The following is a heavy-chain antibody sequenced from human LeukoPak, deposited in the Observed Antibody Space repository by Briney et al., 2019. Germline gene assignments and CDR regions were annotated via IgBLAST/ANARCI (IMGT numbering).Heavy chain of an antibody. D-gene: IGHD1-26*01. Sequence: VASVKVSCKASGYTFTGYYMHWVRQAPGQGLEWMGWISAYNGNTNYAQKLQGRVTMTTDTSTSTAYMELRSLRSDDTVVYYCARSSSASLDYWGQGTLVTVSS. CDR2: ISAYNGNT. J-gene: IGHJ4*02. CDR1: GYTFTGYY. V-gene: IGHV1-18*04. CDR3: ARSSSASLDY.